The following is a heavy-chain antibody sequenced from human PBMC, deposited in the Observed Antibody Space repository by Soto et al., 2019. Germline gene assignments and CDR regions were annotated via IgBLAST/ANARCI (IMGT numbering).Heavy chain of an antibody. CDR3: ARNGVPAGYSSGWYRGANWFDP. D-gene: IGHD6-19*01. J-gene: IGHJ5*02. CDR1: GGTFSSYT. Sequence: SVKVSCKASGGTFSSYTISWVRHAPGQGLEWMGRIIPILGIANYAQKFQGRVTITADKSTSTAYMELSSLRSEDTAVYYCARNGVPAGYSSGWYRGANWFDPWGQGTLVTVSS. CDR2: IIPILGIA. V-gene: IGHV1-69*02.